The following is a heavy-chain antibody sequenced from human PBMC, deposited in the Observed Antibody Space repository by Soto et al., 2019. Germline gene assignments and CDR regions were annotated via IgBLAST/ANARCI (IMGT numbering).Heavy chain of an antibody. CDR3: ARQGFGELHGLMDV. CDR1: GGPMNHYY. Sequence: QVQLQESGPGLVKPSETLSLTCTISGGPMNHYYCSWFRQPRGQGLEWIGYMGYNGFTRYNPSLRSRVAISRDTAKNQFSLNLSSVTAAYTALYYCARQGFGELHGLMDVWGQGITVTVSS. CDR2: MGYNGFT. V-gene: IGHV4-59*08. J-gene: IGHJ6*02. D-gene: IGHD3-10*01.